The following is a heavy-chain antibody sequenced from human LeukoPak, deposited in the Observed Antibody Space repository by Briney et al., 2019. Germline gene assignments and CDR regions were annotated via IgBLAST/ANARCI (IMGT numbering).Heavy chain of an antibody. D-gene: IGHD6-19*01. CDR1: GFTVSSNY. Sequence: PGGSLRLSCAASGFTVSSNYMTWVRLAPGKGLEWVSGITSSGGNTYYADSVKGRFTISRDNSKSTLYLQMNSLGADDTAVYYCAKGRSSGWYYFDYWGQGTLVTVSS. V-gene: IGHV3-23*01. CDR3: AKGRSSGWYYFDY. J-gene: IGHJ4*02. CDR2: ITSSGGNT.